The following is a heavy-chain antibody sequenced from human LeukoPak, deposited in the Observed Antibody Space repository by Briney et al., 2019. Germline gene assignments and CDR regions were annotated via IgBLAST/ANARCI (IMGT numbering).Heavy chain of an antibody. CDR1: GGTFSSYA. D-gene: IGHD2-2*01. Sequence: ASVKVSCKASGGTFSSYAISWVRQAPGQGLEWMGRIIPILGIANYAQKFQGRVTITADKSTSTAYMELSSLRSEDTAVYYCAREEATLRFVVVPAAMEWVLDYWGQGTLVTVSS. CDR3: AREEATLRFVVVPAAMEWVLDY. CDR2: IIPILGIA. V-gene: IGHV1-69*04. J-gene: IGHJ4*02.